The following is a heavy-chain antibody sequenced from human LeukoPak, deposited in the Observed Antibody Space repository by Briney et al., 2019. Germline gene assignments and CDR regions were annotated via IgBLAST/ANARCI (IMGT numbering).Heavy chain of an antibody. Sequence: SETLSLTCTVSGGSMRSSGYYWGWIRQPPGMGLEWIGSISYSGSTNFNPSLKSRVTILEDTSKNQFSLKLSSVTAADTAVYYCYTTSGGRPGRGQPTSVTVSS. CDR2: ISYSGST. J-gene: IGHJ1*01. V-gene: IGHV4-39*01. CDR3: YTTSGGRPG. D-gene: IGHD2-2*02. CDR1: GGSMRSSGYY.